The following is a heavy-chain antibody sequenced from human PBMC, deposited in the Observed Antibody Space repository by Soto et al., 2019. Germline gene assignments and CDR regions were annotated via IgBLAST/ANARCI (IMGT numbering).Heavy chain of an antibody. J-gene: IGHJ4*02. CDR1: GFTFSNSA. V-gene: IGHV3-23*01. D-gene: IGHD6-19*01. CDR2: ISGSGDNT. Sequence: TGGSLRLSCAASGFTFSNSAMSWVRQAPGKGLELVSPISGSGDNTYYADSVKGRFTISRDNSKNTLYLQMSRLRAEDTAVYYCATARAVGSGWYYFDNWGQGTLVTVSS. CDR3: ATARAVGSGWYYFDN.